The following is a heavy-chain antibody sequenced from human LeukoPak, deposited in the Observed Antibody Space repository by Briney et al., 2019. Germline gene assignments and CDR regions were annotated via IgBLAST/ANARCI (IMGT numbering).Heavy chain of an antibody. CDR1: GFTFTSSA. CDR3: ARSSSSGPSADY. Sequence: SVKVSCKASGFTFTSSAVQWVRQARGQRLEWIGWIVVGSGNTNYAQKFQERVTITRDMSTSLVYMELRSLRSDDTAVYYCARSSSSGPSADYWGQGTLVTVSS. D-gene: IGHD3-22*01. J-gene: IGHJ4*02. CDR2: IVVGSGNT. V-gene: IGHV1-58*01.